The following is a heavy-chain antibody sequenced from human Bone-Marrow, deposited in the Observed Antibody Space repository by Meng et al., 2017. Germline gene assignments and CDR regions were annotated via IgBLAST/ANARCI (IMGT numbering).Heavy chain of an antibody. CDR1: GFTFSSYG. V-gene: IGHV3-33*01. J-gene: IGHJ4*02. CDR2: IWYDGSNK. CDR3: ARDGDY. Sequence: VLLVVAGGGLRQPGRSLGLACAGFGFTFSSYGMHWVRQAPGKGLEWVAVIWYDGSNKYYADSVKGRFTISRDNSKNTLYLQMNSLRAEDTAVYYCARDGDYWGQGTLVTVSS.